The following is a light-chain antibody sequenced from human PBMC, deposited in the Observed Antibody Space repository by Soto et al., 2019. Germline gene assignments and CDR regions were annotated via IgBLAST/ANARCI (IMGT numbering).Light chain of an antibody. Sequence: AIRMTQSPSSLSASTGDRVTITCRASQGISSYLAWYQQKPGKAPKLLIFDASTLQTGVPLRFSGSGSGTEFSLSINGLQPDDFGTYFCQQSDLYWTFGQGTKVYI. J-gene: IGKJ1*01. CDR1: QGISSY. CDR3: QQSDLYWT. CDR2: DAS. V-gene: IGKV1-8*01.